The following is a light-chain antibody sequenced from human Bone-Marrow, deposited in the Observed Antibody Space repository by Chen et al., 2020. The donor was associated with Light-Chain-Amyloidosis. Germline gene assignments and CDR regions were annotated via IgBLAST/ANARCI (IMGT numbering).Light chain of an antibody. V-gene: IGLV3-21*02. CDR3: QVWDRSSDRPV. Sequence: SYVLPQPSSVSVAPGQTATLACGENNIGSTSVHWYQQTPGQAPLLVVYDDSDRPSGIPERLSGSISGNTATLTSSRVEAGDEADYYCQVWDRSSDRPVFGGGTKLTVL. CDR2: DDS. J-gene: IGLJ3*02. CDR1: NIGSTS.